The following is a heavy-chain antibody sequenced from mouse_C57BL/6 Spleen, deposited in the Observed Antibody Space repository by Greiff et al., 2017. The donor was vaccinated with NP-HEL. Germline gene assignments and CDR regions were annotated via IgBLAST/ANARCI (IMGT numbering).Heavy chain of an antibody. D-gene: IGHD2-4*01. Sequence: QVQLQQSGAELVKPGASVKMSCKASGYTFTSYWITWVKQRPGQGLEWIGDIYPGSGSTNYNEKFKSKATLTVDTSSSTAYMQLSSLTSEDSAVYYCARREAYDYDGWYFDVWGTGTTVTVSS. J-gene: IGHJ1*03. CDR2: IYPGSGST. V-gene: IGHV1-55*01. CDR1: GYTFTSYW. CDR3: ARREAYDYDGWYFDV.